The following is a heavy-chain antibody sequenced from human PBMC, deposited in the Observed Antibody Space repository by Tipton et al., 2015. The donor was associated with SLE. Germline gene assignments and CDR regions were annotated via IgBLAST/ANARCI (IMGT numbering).Heavy chain of an antibody. D-gene: IGHD6-6*01. Sequence: TLSLTCTVSGGSISSYYWSWIRQPAGKGLERIGRIYTSGSTNYNPSLKSRVTMSVDTSKNQFSLKLSSVTAADTAVYYRARGKSARSSFTFDPWGQGTLVTVSS. CDR3: ARGKSARSSFTFDP. CDR1: GGSISSYY. V-gene: IGHV4-4*07. J-gene: IGHJ5*02. CDR2: IYTSGST.